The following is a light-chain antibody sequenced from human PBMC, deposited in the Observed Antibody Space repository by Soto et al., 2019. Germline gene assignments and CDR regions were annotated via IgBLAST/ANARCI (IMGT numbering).Light chain of an antibody. V-gene: IGKV3-11*01. Sequence: EIVLTQSPATLSLSPGGRATLSCRASQSVSSYLAWYQQKPGQAPRLLIYDASNWHTGIPARFSGSGSGTDFTLTISSLEPEDFSIYYCQQRSNWPPTFGGGTKVEIK. CDR3: QQRSNWPPT. CDR1: QSVSSY. CDR2: DAS. J-gene: IGKJ4*01.